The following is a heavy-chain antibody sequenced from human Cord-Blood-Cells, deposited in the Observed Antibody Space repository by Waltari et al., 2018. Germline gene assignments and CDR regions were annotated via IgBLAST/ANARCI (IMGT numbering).Heavy chain of an antibody. D-gene: IGHD4-4*01. CDR1: GYSISSGYY. V-gene: IGHV4-38-2*01. J-gene: IGHJ4*02. Sequence: QVQLQESGPGLVKPSETLSLTCAVSGYSISSGYYWGWIRQPPGKGLEWIGRHYHSGSTYDNPALKSLVTISVDTSNNQFSLKLSSVTAADTAVYYCARGNDYSNYYYFDYWGQGTLVTVSS. CDR2: HYHSGST. CDR3: ARGNDYSNYYYFDY.